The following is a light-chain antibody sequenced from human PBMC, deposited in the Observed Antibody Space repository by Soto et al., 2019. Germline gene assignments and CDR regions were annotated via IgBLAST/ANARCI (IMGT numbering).Light chain of an antibody. CDR1: SSDVGSYNL. CDR2: EVS. J-gene: IGLJ1*01. Sequence: QSALTQPASVSGSPGQSITISCTGTSSDVGSYNLVSWYQQQPGKAPKLMIYEVSKRPSGVSNRFSGFKSGNTASLTISGLQAEDEADYYCCSYAGSSTFVFGTGTK. V-gene: IGLV2-23*02. CDR3: CSYAGSSTFV.